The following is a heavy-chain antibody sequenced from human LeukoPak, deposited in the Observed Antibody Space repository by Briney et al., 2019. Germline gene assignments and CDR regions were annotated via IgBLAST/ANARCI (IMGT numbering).Heavy chain of an antibody. CDR2: ISGDGGST. Sequence: PGGSLRLSCAASGFTFDDYAMHWVRQAPGKGLEWVSLISGDGGSTYYADSVKGRFTISRDNSKHSLYLQMNSLRTEDTALYHCAKDRGWYDYWGQGILVTVSS. CDR1: GFTFDDYA. V-gene: IGHV3-43*02. CDR3: AKDRGWYDY. J-gene: IGHJ4*02. D-gene: IGHD6-19*01.